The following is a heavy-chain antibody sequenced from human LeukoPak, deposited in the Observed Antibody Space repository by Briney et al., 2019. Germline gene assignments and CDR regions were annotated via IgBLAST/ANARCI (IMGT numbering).Heavy chain of an antibody. J-gene: IGHJ4*02. CDR1: GYSFTSYW. CDR2: IYPGDSDT. CDR3: ARMYYYDSSGYYYYFDY. Sequence: GESLKISCKGSGYSFTSYWIGWVRQMPGKVLEWMGIIYPGDSDTRYSPSFQGQVTISADKSISTAYLQWSSLKASDTAMYYCARMYYYDSSGYYYYFDYWGQGTLVTVSS. V-gene: IGHV5-51*01. D-gene: IGHD3-22*01.